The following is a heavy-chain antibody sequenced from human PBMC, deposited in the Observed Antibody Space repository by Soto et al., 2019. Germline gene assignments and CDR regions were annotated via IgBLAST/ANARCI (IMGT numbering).Heavy chain of an antibody. CDR1: GGSFSGYY. CDR2: INQSGRT. V-gene: IGHV4-34*01. CDR3: VRVRDDYNIFTGYYKAFDY. J-gene: IGHJ4*02. Sequence: ETMSLTCAIYGGSFSGYYWSWIRQPPGKGLEWIGEINQSGRTNYNPSLKSRATISVDTSKNQFSLKLISVTAADTAVYYCVRVRDDYNIFTGYYKAFDYWGQGTQVTVSS. D-gene: IGHD3-9*01.